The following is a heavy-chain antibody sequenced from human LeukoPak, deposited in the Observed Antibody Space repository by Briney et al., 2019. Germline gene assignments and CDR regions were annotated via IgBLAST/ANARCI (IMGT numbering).Heavy chain of an antibody. V-gene: IGHV3-48*03. CDR3: ARANTIYYYGMDV. CDR2: ISSSGSTI. D-gene: IGHD2-2*01. CDR1: GFTFSSYE. Sequence: GGSLRLSCAASGFTFSSYEMNWVRQAPGKGLEWVSYISSSGSTIYYADSVKGRFTISRDNAKNSLYLQMNSLRAEDTAVHYCARANTIYYYGMDVWGKGTTVTVSS. J-gene: IGHJ6*04.